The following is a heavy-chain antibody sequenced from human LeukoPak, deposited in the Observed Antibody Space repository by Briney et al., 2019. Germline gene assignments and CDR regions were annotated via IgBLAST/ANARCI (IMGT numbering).Heavy chain of an antibody. D-gene: IGHD2-15*01. CDR2: ISSSSNYI. V-gene: IGHV3-21*01. Sequence: GGSLRLSCAASGFTFSSYSMNWVRQAPGKGLEWVSSISSSSNYIYYADSMKGRFTISRDNAKNSLYLQMNSLRAEDTAVYYCARDGDCSGGSCYSPWGQGTLVTVSS. J-gene: IGHJ5*02. CDR3: ARDGDCSGGSCYSP. CDR1: GFTFSSYS.